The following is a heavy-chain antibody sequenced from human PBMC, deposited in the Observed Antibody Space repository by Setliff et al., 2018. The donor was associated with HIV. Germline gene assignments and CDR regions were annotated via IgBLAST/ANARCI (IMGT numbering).Heavy chain of an antibody. J-gene: IGHJ6*03. V-gene: IGHV3-49*04. CDR1: GFTFGDHG. Sequence: GGSLRLSCAASGFTFGDHGVSWVRQAPGKGLEWVGFIGSRTYGGTTEYAASVKGRFTISRDDSKSIAFLQMYSLKTEDTAVYYCSRLRGYSFGLASYYYYYMDVWGKGTTVTVSS. CDR2: IGSRTYGGTT. D-gene: IGHD5-18*01. CDR3: SRLRGYSFGLASYYYYYMDV.